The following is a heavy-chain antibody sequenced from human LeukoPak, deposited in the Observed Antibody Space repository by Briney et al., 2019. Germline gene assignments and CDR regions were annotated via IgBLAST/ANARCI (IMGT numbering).Heavy chain of an antibody. V-gene: IGHV3-23*01. Sequence: GGSLRLSRAASGFTITTYAMSWVRQAPGKGLECVSTISGSGVGAYYADSVKGRFTISRDNSNNTLYLQMNSLRAEDTAVYYCAKADYYDFDSWGQGTLVTVSS. CDR3: AKADYYDFDS. D-gene: IGHD3-10*01. J-gene: IGHJ4*02. CDR2: ISGSGVGA. CDR1: GFTITTYA.